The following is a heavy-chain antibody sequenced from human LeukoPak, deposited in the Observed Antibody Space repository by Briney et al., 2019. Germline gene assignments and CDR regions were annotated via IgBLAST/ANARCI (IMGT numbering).Heavy chain of an antibody. CDR3: GSAPYYYDSSGYPG. Sequence: GGSLRLSCAASGFTFSSYSMNWVRQAPGKGLEWVSSITSGSSYIYYADSVKGRFTISRDNAKNSLYLQMNSLRAEDTAVYYCGSAPYYYDSSGYPGWGQGTLVTVSS. CDR1: GFTFSSYS. V-gene: IGHV3-21*01. D-gene: IGHD3-22*01. CDR2: ITSGSSYI. J-gene: IGHJ4*02.